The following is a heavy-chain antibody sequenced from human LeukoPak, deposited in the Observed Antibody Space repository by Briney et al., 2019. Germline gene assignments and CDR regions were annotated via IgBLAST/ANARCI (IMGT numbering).Heavy chain of an antibody. V-gene: IGHV3-48*04. D-gene: IGHD5-18*01. CDR3: TTDAREGYSYGNVLDY. J-gene: IGHJ4*02. CDR2: ISSSGTTI. CDR1: GFTFSTYR. Sequence: GGSLRLSCAASGFTFSTYRMNWVRQAPGKGLEWVSYISSSGTTIYYADSVKGRFTISRDNAKNSLYLQMNSLRAEDTAVYYGTTDAREGYSYGNVLDYWGQGTLVTVSS.